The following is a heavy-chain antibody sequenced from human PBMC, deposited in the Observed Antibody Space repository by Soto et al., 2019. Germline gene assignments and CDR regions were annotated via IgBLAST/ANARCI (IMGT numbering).Heavy chain of an antibody. J-gene: IGHJ5*02. CDR3: AAIVVVPAAFGH. Sequence: PGGSLRLSCAASGFTITYYGMHWVRQAPGKGLEWVAALSSDGISEYYADSVKGRFTISRDNAKNSLYLQMNSLRAEDTAVYYCAAIVVVPAAFGHWGQGTLVTVSS. V-gene: IGHV3-33*03. D-gene: IGHD2-2*01. CDR2: LSSDGISE. CDR1: GFTITYYG.